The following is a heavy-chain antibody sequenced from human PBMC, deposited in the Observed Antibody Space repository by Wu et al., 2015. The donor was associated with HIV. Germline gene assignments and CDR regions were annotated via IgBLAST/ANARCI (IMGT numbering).Heavy chain of an antibody. V-gene: IGHV1-46*01. D-gene: IGHD2-2*01. J-gene: IGHJ4*02. CDR1: GYTFTRNY. CDR2: INPSGGSA. CDR3: ASGAVVLAVPAAQSPLVY. Sequence: QVQLVQSGAEVKKPGASLKLSCKASGYTFTRNYIHWLRQAPGQGLEWMGQINPSGGSATYSQKFQGRVTMTRETPTSTVYMELSSLRFDDTAVYSCASGAVVLAVPAAQSPLVYWGQGTLVTVSS.